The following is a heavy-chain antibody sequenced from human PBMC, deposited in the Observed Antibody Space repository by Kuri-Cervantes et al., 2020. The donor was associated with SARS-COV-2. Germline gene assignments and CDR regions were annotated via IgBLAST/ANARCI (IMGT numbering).Heavy chain of an antibody. V-gene: IGHV4-34*01. D-gene: IGHD5-12*01. CDR2: INHSGST. CDR3: ARGGYSGHEGWFDP. CDR1: GGSFSGYY. Sequence: SETLSLTCAVYGGSFSGYYWSWIRQPPGKGLEWIGEINHSGSTNYNPSLKSRVTISVDTSKNQFSLKLSSVTAADTAVYYCARGGYSGHEGWFDPWGQGTLVTVSS. J-gene: IGHJ5*02.